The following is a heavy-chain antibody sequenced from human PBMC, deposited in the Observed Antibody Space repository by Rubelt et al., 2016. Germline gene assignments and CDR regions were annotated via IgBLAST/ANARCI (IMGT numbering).Heavy chain of an antibody. CDR2: ISYDGSNK. Sequence: RLSCAASGFTFSSYGMHWVRQAPGKGLEWVAVISYDGSNKYYADSVKGRFTISRDNSKNTLYLQMNSLRAEDTAVYYFAKDAYGSGSGSYYFDYWGQGTLVTVSS. V-gene: IGHV3-30*18. J-gene: IGHJ4*02. CDR3: AKDAYGSGSGSYYFDY. CDR1: GFTFSSYG. D-gene: IGHD3-10*01.